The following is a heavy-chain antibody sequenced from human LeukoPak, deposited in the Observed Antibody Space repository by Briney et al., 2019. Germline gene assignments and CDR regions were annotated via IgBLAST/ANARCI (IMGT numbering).Heavy chain of an antibody. J-gene: IGHJ4*02. CDR3: ARAHYFQTSGYYVLGDY. Sequence: ASVKVSCKASGYTFIGYYMHWVRQAPGQGLEWMVMINPSGGSTIYAQKFQGRVTMTRDTSTSTVYMELSSLRSADTALYYCARAHYFQTSGYYVLGDYWGQGTLVTVSS. V-gene: IGHV1-46*01. CDR2: INPSGGST. D-gene: IGHD3-22*01. CDR1: GYTFIGYY.